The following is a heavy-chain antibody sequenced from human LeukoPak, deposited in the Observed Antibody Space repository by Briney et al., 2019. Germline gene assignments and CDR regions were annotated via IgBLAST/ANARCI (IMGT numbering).Heavy chain of an antibody. Sequence: GGSLRLSCAAPGFTFSSYSMNWVRQAPGKGLEWVSYISSSSSTIYYADSVKGRFTISRDNAKNSLYLQMNSLRAEDTAVYYCASRVGATTFDYWGQGTLVTVSS. CDR1: GFTFSSYS. J-gene: IGHJ4*02. V-gene: IGHV3-48*01. CDR3: ASRVGATTFDY. D-gene: IGHD1-26*01. CDR2: ISSSSSTI.